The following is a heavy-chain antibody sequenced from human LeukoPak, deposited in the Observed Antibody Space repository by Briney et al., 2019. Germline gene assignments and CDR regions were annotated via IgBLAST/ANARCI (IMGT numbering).Heavy chain of an antibody. J-gene: IGHJ6*03. CDR3: AKGSSYYGSGSYYNDAFDYMDV. V-gene: IGHV3-23*01. D-gene: IGHD3-10*01. Sequence: GGSLRLSGAASGFTFSSYAMSWVRQAPGKGLEWVSAISGSGGSTYYADSVKGRFTISRDNSKNTLYLQMNSLRAEDTAVYYCAKGSSYYGSGSYYNDAFDYMDVWGKGTTVTVSS. CDR1: GFTFSSYA. CDR2: ISGSGGST.